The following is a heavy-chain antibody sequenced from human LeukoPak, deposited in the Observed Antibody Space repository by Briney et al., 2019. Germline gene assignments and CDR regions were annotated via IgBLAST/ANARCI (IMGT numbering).Heavy chain of an antibody. Sequence: GGSLRLSCAASGFTFSDYYMSWIRQAPGKGLEWVSYISSSGSTIYYADSVKGRFTISGDNAKNSLYLQMNSLRAEDTAVYYCARVGTIFGVVTLFDYWGQGTLVTVSS. J-gene: IGHJ4*02. CDR2: ISSSGSTI. D-gene: IGHD3-3*01. CDR3: ARVGTIFGVVTLFDY. CDR1: GFTFSDYY. V-gene: IGHV3-11*04.